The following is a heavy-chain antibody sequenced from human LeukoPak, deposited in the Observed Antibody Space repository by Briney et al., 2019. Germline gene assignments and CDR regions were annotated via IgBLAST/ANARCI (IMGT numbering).Heavy chain of an antibody. CDR2: ISGSGDIT. CDR3: AKDNGVIVSGYFDL. D-gene: IGHD2-8*01. J-gene: IGHJ4*02. Sequence: GGSLRLSCAASGFTFSSYAMSWVRQAPGKGLEWVSAISGSGDITNYADSVKGRFTISRDNSKNTLYLQMDSLRAEDAAVYYCAKDNGVIVSGYFDLWGQGTLLTVS. V-gene: IGHV3-23*01. CDR1: GFTFSSYA.